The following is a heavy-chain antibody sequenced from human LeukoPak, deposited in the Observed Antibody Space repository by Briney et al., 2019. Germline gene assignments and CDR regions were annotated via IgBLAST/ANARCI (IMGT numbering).Heavy chain of an antibody. CDR1: GFTVSSNY. Sequence: GGSLRLSCAASGFTVSSNYMSWVRQAPGKGLEWVSVIYSGGSTYYADSVKGRFTISRDNSKNTLYLQMNSLRAEDTAVYYCARAASIAAAFDYWGQGTLVTVSS. CDR2: IYSGGST. J-gene: IGHJ4*02. D-gene: IGHD6-13*01. V-gene: IGHV3-53*01. CDR3: ARAASIAAAFDY.